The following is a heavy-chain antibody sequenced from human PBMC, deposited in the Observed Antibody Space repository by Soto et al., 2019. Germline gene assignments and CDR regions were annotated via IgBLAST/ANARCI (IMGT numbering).Heavy chain of an antibody. CDR3: AIYGSGRSFDY. Sequence: QVQLQESGPGLVKPSQTLSLTCTVSGGSISSGDYYWSWIRQPPGKGLEWIGYIHYSGSTYYTPSLKRRVTISVDTSTNQFSLKLSSVTAADTAVYYCAIYGSGRSFDYWGQGTLVTVSS. V-gene: IGHV4-30-4*01. D-gene: IGHD3-10*01. J-gene: IGHJ4*02. CDR2: IHYSGST. CDR1: GGSISSGDYY.